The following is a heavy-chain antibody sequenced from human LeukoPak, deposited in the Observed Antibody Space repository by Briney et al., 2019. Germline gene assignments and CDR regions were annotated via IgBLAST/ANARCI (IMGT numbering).Heavy chain of an antibody. CDR3: ARDPSNTSGWYIYFDY. J-gene: IGHJ4*02. Sequence: ASVKVSCKASGYTFTRYGITWVRQAPGQGLEWMGWISAYNGDTKYAQKLQGRVTMTTDTSTSTAYMELRSLRSDDTAVYYCARDPSNTSGWYIYFDYWGQGTLVTVSS. D-gene: IGHD6-19*01. CDR2: ISAYNGDT. V-gene: IGHV1-18*01. CDR1: GYTFTRYG.